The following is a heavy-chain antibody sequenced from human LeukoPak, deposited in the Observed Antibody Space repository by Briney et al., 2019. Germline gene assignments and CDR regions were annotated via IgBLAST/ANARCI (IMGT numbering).Heavy chain of an antibody. CDR2: ISSSSSYI. CDR1: GFTFSSYW. Sequence: GGSLRLSCAASGFTFSSYWMSWVRQAPGKGLEWVSSISSSSSYIYYADSVKGRFTISRDNAKNSLYLQMNSLRAEDTAVYYCARGPGYSYGIYYYYYYYMDVWGKGTTVTVSS. J-gene: IGHJ6*03. CDR3: ARGPGYSYGIYYYYYYYMDV. D-gene: IGHD5-18*01. V-gene: IGHV3-21*01.